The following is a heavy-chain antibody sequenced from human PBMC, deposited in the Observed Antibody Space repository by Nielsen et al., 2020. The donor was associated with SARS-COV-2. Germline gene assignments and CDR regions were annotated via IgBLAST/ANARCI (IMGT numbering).Heavy chain of an antibody. CDR3: ARGDLVVVPSPILGLGPFFYYFYLDV. Sequence: GSLRLSCAASGFTFDDYALSWVRQSPGKGLEWIGEVSHSGSINYNPSLKSRVTLSMDKSKRQFSLRLTSVSAADTAVYFCARGDLVVVPSPILGLGPFFYYFYLDVWGKGTTVIVSS. CDR2: VSHSGSI. D-gene: IGHD2-2*01. J-gene: IGHJ6*03. CDR1: GFTFDDYA. V-gene: IGHV4-4*01.